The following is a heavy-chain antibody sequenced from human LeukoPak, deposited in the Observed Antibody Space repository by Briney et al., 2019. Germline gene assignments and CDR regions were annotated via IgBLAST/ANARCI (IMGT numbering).Heavy chain of an antibody. CDR3: AKVWLDDFWSSYSNWFDP. CDR1: GGTFSSYA. V-gene: IGHV1-69*04. D-gene: IGHD3-3*01. CDR2: IIPILGIA. J-gene: IGHJ5*02. Sequence: ASVKVSCKASGGTFSSYAISWVRQAPGQGLEWMGRIIPILGIANYAQKFQGRVTITADKSTSTAYMELSSLRAEDTAVYYCAKVWLDDFWSSYSNWFDPWGQGTLVTVSS.